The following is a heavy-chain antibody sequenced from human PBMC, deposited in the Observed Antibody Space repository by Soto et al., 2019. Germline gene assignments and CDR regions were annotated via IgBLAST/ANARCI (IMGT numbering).Heavy chain of an antibody. CDR3: ARDAHYYDSSVVDI. D-gene: IGHD3-22*01. CDR2: IYYSGST. V-gene: IGHV4-31*03. J-gene: IGHJ3*02. Sequence: QVQLQESGPGLVKPSQTLSLTCTVSGGSISSGGYYWSWIRQHAGKGLEWIGYIYYSGSTYYNPSLKGRVTISVDTSKNQFSLKLSSVTAADTAVYYCARDAHYYDSSVVDIWGQGTMVTVSS. CDR1: GGSISSGGYY.